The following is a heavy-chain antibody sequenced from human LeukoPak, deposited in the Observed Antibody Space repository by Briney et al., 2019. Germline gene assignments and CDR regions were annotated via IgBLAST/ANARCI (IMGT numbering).Heavy chain of an antibody. CDR3: ASAFSGSYRIDY. CDR2: INHSGST. D-gene: IGHD3-10*01. V-gene: IGHV4-34*01. J-gene: IGHJ4*02. Sequence: SETLSLTYAVYGGSFSGYYWSWIRQPPGKGLEWIGEINHSGSTNYNPSLKSRVTISVDTSKNQFSLKLSSVTAADTAVYYCASAFSGSYRIDYWGQGTLVTVSS. CDR1: GGSFSGYY.